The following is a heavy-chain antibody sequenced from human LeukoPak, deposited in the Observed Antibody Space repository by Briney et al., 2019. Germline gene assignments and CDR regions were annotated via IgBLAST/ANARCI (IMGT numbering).Heavy chain of an antibody. CDR2: ISSSSSYI. CDR1: GFTFSSYS. Sequence: GGSLRLSCAASGFTFSSYSMNWVRQAPGKGLEWVSSISSSSSYIYYADSVKGRFNISRHNAKNSLYLQMNSLRAEDTAVYYCARDSSSWDYYYYYYMDVWGKGTTVTVSS. D-gene: IGHD6-13*01. CDR3: ARDSSSWDYYYYYYMDV. J-gene: IGHJ6*03. V-gene: IGHV3-21*01.